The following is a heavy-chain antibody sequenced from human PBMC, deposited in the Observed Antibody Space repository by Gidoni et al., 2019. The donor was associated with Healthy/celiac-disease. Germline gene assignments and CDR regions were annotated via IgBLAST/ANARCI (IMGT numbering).Heavy chain of an antibody. J-gene: IGHJ6*02. D-gene: IGHD3-16*02. CDR2: ISSSGSTI. V-gene: IGHV3-11*01. CDR1: GFTFSDYY. CDR3: ARGPDDYVWGSYRWYYYYGMDV. Sequence: QVQLVESGGGLVKPGGSLRLSCAASGFTFSDYYMRWSRQAPGKGLEWVSYISSSGSTIYYADSVKCRFTISRDNAKISLYLQMNSLRAEDTAVYYCARGPDDYVWGSYRWYYYYGMDVWGQGTTVTVSS.